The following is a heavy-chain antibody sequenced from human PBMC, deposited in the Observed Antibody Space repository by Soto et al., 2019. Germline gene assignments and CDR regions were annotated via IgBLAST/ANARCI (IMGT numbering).Heavy chain of an antibody. J-gene: IGHJ3*01. D-gene: IGHD2-21*02. V-gene: IGHV3-23*01. CDR2: INHSGGEK. CDR3: VLPREYCFFDANDV. Sequence: PGGSLRLSCVASGFTFSTYAMSWVRQAPGKGLEWVSDINHSGGEKYYVDSVKGRFTISRDNSKNALYLQMTSLRIEDTAVYYWVLPREYCFFDANDVWGQGTMVTVSS. CDR1: GFTFSTYA.